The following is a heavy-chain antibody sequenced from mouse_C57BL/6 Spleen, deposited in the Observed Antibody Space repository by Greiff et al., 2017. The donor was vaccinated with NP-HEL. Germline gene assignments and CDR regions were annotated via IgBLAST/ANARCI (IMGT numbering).Heavy chain of an antibody. V-gene: IGHV1-59*01. CDR3: ARSGTVVARYFDV. D-gene: IGHD1-1*01. J-gene: IGHJ1*03. CDR1: GYTYTSYW. CDR2: IDPSDSYT. Sequence: QVQLKQPGAELVRPGTSVKLSCKASGYTYTSYWMHWVKQRPGQGLEWIGVIDPSDSYTNYNQKFKGKATLTVDTSSSTAYMQLSSLTSEDSAVYDCARSGTVVARYFDVWGTGTTVTVSS.